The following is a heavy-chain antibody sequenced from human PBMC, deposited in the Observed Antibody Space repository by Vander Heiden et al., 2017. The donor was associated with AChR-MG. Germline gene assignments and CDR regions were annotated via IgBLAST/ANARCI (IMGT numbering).Heavy chain of an antibody. CDR2: ISGSGDGT. D-gene: IGHD1-7*01. CDR3: AKMRGLELYNYGMDV. Sequence: EVQLLEYGGGLVQTGGSLRLSCAASGFILNSYAMGWVRQAPGKGLEWVSAISGSGDGTYYADSVKGRFTISRDNSKNTLYLQMHSLRDEDTAVYHCAKMRGLELYNYGMDVWGQGTTVTVSS. V-gene: IGHV3-23*01. CDR1: GFILNSYA. J-gene: IGHJ6*02.